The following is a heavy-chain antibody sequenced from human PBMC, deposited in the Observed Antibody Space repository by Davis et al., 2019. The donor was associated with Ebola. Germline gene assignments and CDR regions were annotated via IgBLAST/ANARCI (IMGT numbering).Heavy chain of an antibody. D-gene: IGHD1-26*01. Sequence: GESLKISCAASGFTFNSFAMVWVRQAPGKGLEWVSTLSNSGVSTYYADSVKGRFTISGDNSKNTLHLQMDSLRAEDTAIYYCARSGTYYYNAMDVWGQGTTVTVSS. CDR2: LSNSGVST. J-gene: IGHJ6*02. CDR3: ARSGTYYYNAMDV. CDR1: GFTFNSFA. V-gene: IGHV3-23*01.